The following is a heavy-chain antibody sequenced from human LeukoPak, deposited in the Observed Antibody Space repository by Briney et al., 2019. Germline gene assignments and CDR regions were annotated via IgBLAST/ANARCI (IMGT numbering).Heavy chain of an antibody. J-gene: IGHJ4*02. CDR1: GGSVSSGSYY. CDR3: AKWHEKLLAFDS. D-gene: IGHD1-7*01. V-gene: IGHV4-61*01. CDR2: IHHTGKN. Sequence: PSETLSLTCTVSGGSVSSGSYYWNWIRQPPGKGLEWIGYIHHTGKNWYNPPLQSRVTLSVDTSKSEFSLRLNSVTAADTAVYYCAKWHEKLLAFDSWGQGTLVTVSS.